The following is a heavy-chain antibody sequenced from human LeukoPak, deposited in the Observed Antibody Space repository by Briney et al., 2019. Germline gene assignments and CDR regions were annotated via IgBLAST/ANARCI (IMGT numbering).Heavy chain of an antibody. CDR3: ARDGRSGD. D-gene: IGHD3-10*01. Sequence: GGSLRLSCAASGLSLSDYYMSWIRQAPGKGLEWVSSITSNGGTKYYADPVKGRFTISRDNAKNSLYLEMNSLRVEDTAMYYCARDGRSGDWGQGTMVTVSS. CDR1: GLSLSDYY. CDR2: ITSNGGTK. V-gene: IGHV3-11*04. J-gene: IGHJ3*01.